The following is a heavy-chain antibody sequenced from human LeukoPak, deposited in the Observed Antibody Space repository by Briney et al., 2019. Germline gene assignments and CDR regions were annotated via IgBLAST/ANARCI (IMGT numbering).Heavy chain of an antibody. V-gene: IGHV3-33*01. CDR1: AFTFSSYG. CDR3: ARPTERDAFDI. J-gene: IGHJ3*02. CDR2: IWYDGSNK. Sequence: GGSLRLSCAASAFTFSSYGMHWVRQAPGKGLVWVAVIWYDGSNKYYADSVKGRFTISRDNSKNTLYLQMNSLRAEDTAVYYCARPTERDAFDIWGQGTMVTVSS. D-gene: IGHD4-11*01.